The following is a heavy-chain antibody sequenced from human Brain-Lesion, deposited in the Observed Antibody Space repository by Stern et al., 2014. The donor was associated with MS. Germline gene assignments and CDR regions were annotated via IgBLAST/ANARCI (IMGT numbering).Heavy chain of an antibody. CDR2: IFNSGRT. D-gene: IGHD2-2*01. CDR1: GGSISSGGYY. J-gene: IGHJ6*02. V-gene: IGHV4-61*02. CDR3: ARGRVVPGFQYYATDV. Sequence: VQLVESGPGLVKPSQTLSLSCTVSGGSISSGGYYWSWIRQPAGKGLEWIGRIFNSGRTSYNPSLKSRVTISKDTSKKPFSLSVNPMTAADTAVYYCARGRVVPGFQYYATDVWGQGTTVIVSS.